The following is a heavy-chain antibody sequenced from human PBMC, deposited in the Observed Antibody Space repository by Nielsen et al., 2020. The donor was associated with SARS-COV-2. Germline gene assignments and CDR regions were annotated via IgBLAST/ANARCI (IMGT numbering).Heavy chain of an antibody. CDR2: IFYRGNT. V-gene: IGHV4-61*01. CDR1: GGSISTGSHY. CDR3: VRIDMATISVDY. Sequence: SETLSLTCIVSGGSISTGSHYWSWIRQPPGKGLEWYGYIFYRGNTNYNPSLKSRVTFSVDTSKNQFSLKVNSVTAADTAVYYCVRIDMATISVDYWGRGTLVTVSS. D-gene: IGHD5-24*01. J-gene: IGHJ4*02.